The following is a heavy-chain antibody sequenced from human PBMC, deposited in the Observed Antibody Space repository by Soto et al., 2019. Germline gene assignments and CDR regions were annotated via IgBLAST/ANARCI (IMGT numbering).Heavy chain of an antibody. Sequence: SVKVYCKASGCNFSSYAMIWVRHAPGQGLEWMGGIIPIFGTANYAQKFQGRVTITADESTSTAYMELSSLRSEDTAVYYCASVSITMVRGVMVNYYYGMDVWGQGTTVTVPS. V-gene: IGHV1-69*13. CDR3: ASVSITMVRGVMVNYYYGMDV. D-gene: IGHD3-10*01. CDR2: IIPIFGTA. J-gene: IGHJ6*02. CDR1: GCNFSSYA.